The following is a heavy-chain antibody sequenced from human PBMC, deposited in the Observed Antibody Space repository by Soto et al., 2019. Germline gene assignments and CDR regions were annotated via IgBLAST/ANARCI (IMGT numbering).Heavy chain of an antibody. CDR1: GYTFSSDW. D-gene: IGHD3-16*01. J-gene: IGHJ4*02. CDR2: IYPGDSDT. CDR3: ARRATYYHYFDY. Sequence: PGESLKISCKGSGYTFSSDWIAWVRQMPGKGLDYMGIIYPGDSDTRYSPSFQGQVTISADKSTSTAYLQWSSLKASDTAMYYCARRATYYHYFDYWGQGTLVTVSS. V-gene: IGHV5-51*01.